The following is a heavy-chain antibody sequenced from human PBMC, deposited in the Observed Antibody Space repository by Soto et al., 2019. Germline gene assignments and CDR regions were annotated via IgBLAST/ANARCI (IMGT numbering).Heavy chain of an antibody. D-gene: IGHD2-15*01. CDR3: AKDKSHCSGGSCYSLMPTFDY. CDR1: GFTFDDYA. CDR2: ISWNSGSI. V-gene: IGHV3-9*01. J-gene: IGHJ4*02. Sequence: EVQLVESGGGLVQPGRSLRLSCAASGFTFDDYAMHWVRQAPGKGLEWVSGISWNSGSIGYADSVKGRITISRDNAKNSLYLQMNSLRAEDTALYYCAKDKSHCSGGSCYSLMPTFDYWGQGTLVTVSS.